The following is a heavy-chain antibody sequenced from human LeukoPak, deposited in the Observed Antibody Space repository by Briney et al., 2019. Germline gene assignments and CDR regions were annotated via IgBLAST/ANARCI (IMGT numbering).Heavy chain of an antibody. D-gene: IGHD1-26*01. CDR3: ARGRYSGSYYTAQANAFDI. Sequence: SETLSLTCTVSGGSISSYYWSWIRQPPGKGLEWIRYIYYSGSTNYNPSLKSRVTISVDTSKNQFSLKLSSVTAADTAVYYCARGRYSGSYYTAQANAFDIWGQGTMVTVSS. CDR2: IYYSGST. J-gene: IGHJ3*02. CDR1: GGSISSYY. V-gene: IGHV4-59*01.